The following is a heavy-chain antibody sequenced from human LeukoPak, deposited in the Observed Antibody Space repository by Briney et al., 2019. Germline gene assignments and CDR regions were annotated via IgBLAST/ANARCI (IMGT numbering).Heavy chain of an antibody. Sequence: GGSLRLSCAASGFTFSSYWMSWVRQAPGKGLEWVANIRQDGSDKYYVDSVKGRFTISRDNAKNSLYLQMNSLRAEDTALYYCAKDSGFIVATMGYFDYWGQGTLVTVSS. V-gene: IGHV3-7*03. D-gene: IGHD5-12*01. CDR1: GFTFSSYW. CDR3: AKDSGFIVATMGYFDY. CDR2: IRQDGSDK. J-gene: IGHJ4*02.